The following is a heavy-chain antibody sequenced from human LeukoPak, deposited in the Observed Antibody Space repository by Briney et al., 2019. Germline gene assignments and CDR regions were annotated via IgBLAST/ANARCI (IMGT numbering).Heavy chain of an antibody. V-gene: IGHV3-21*04. J-gene: IGHJ4*02. Sequence: GGSLRLSCAASGFTFSSYSMNWVRQAPGKGLEWVSSISSSSSYIYYADSVKGRFTISRDNSKNTLYLQMNSLRAEDTAVYYCAKRGDHCSSTNCYVDYWGQGTLVTVSS. CDR3: AKRGDHCSSTNCYVDY. CDR1: GFTFSSYS. D-gene: IGHD2-2*01. CDR2: ISSSSSYI.